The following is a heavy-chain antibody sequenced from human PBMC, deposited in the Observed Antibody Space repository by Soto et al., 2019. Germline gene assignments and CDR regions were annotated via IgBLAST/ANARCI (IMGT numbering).Heavy chain of an antibody. CDR2: LGGNGFTT. Sequence: EVHLLESGGGLVQPGGSLRLSCVVSGFTFGSYAMSWVRQAPEKGPEWVAILGGNGFTTYYADSVKGRFTISGDKSKSTCFLQLHRLMAVDPGVDDWAKALRPSLNSSSHTDVYGRGTSVTVPS. V-gene: IGHV3-23*01. CDR3: AKALRPSLNSSSHTDV. J-gene: IGHJ6*04. D-gene: IGHD2-2*01. CDR1: GFTFGSYA.